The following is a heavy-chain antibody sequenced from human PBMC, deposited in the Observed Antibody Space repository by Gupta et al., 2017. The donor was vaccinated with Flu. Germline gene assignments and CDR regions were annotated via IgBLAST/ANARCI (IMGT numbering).Heavy chain of an antibody. CDR1: GFTFSSYA. D-gene: IGHD5-12*01. J-gene: IGHJ4*02. CDR3: AKATTKVARPGLLGY. CDR2: ISGSGGST. V-gene: IGHV3-23*01. Sequence: EVQLLESGGGLVQPGGSLRLSCAASGFTFSSYAMSWVRQAPGKGLEWVSAISGSGGSTYYADSVKGRFTISRDNSKNTLYLQMNSRRAEDTAVYYCAKATTKVARPGLLGYWGQGTLVTVAS.